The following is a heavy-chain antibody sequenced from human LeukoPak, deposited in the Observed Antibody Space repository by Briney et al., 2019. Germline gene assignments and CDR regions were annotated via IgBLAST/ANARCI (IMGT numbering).Heavy chain of an antibody. D-gene: IGHD1-26*01. CDR2: INPSGGST. Sequence: ASVKVSCKAFGYTFTSNYMHWVRQAPGQGPEWMGVINPSGGSTSYAQKFQGRVTMTRDTSTSTVYMELSSLRSEDTAVYYCAREGEPSGSYYAYWGQGTLVTVSS. J-gene: IGHJ4*02. CDR3: AREGEPSGSYYAY. V-gene: IGHV1-46*01. CDR1: GYTFTSNY.